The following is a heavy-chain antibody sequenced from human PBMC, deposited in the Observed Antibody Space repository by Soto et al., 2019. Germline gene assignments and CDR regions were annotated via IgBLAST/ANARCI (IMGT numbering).Heavy chain of an antibody. V-gene: IGHV1-18*01. J-gene: IGHJ4*02. Sequence: QVQLVQSGAEVKKPGASVKVSCKASGYTFASYAISWMRQAPGQGLEGMGWISAYNGNTNYAQKLQGRVTMTTDTSTSTAYMELRRLRSDETAVSYCARDPPPPDYWGQGTRVTVSS. CDR1: GYTFASYA. CDR2: ISAYNGNT. CDR3: ARDPPPPDY.